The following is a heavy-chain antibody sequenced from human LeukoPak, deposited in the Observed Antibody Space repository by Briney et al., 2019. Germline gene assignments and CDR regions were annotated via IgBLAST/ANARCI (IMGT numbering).Heavy chain of an antibody. D-gene: IGHD6-13*01. Sequence: SETLSLTCTVSGGSISSYYWSWIRQPPGKGLEWIGYIYNSGSTNYNPSLKSRVTISVDTSKNQFSLKLSSVTAADTAVYYCSRLGRDVAAARFVAFDIWGQGTMVTVSS. CDR2: IYNSGST. CDR1: GGSISSYY. V-gene: IGHV4-59*08. CDR3: SRLGRDVAAARFVAFDI. J-gene: IGHJ3*02.